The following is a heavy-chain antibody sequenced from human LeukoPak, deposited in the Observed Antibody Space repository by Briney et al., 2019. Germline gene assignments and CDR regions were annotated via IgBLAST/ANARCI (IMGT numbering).Heavy chain of an antibody. CDR1: GYTFTRHY. CDR2: INPTGDIT. CDR3: ARNIGGKNFGGWFAP. D-gene: IGHD3-16*01. J-gene: IGHJ5*02. V-gene: IGHV1-46*01. Sequence: ASVKVSCKASGYTFTRHYMHWVRQAPGQGLEWMGLINPTGDITRYARKFQGRVTMTRDTSTSTDYMELRSLRSEDTAIYYCARNIGGKNFGGWFAPGGKGPRVTVS.